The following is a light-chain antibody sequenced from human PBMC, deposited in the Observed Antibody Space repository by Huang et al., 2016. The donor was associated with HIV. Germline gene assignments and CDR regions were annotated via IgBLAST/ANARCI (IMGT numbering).Light chain of an antibody. V-gene: IGKV1-39*01. J-gene: IGKJ1*01. CDR2: GAS. CDR1: QTITTY. CDR3: QQTYTFPA. Sequence: DIQLTQSPSSLSASVGDRVTITCRASQTITTYLNWYQQKPGKAPHLLIYGASNLQGVVPSRVRGSGSGTDFTLIISGLQPEDFATYYCQQTYTFPAFGRGTRVEIK.